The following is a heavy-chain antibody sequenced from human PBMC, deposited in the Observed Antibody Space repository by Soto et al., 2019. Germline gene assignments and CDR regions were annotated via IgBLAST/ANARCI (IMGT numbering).Heavy chain of an antibody. Sequence: QVQLQQSGPGLVKPSQTLSLTCAISGDSVSSNSAAWNWIRQSPSRGLEWLGRTYYRSKWYNDYAVSLKSRITINPDTAKNQFSLQLNSVTPEDTAVYYCAREWELLRALYYYYGMDVWGQGTTVTVSS. CDR2: TYYRSKWYN. D-gene: IGHD1-26*01. J-gene: IGHJ6*02. V-gene: IGHV6-1*01. CDR3: AREWELLRALYYYYGMDV. CDR1: GDSVSSNSAA.